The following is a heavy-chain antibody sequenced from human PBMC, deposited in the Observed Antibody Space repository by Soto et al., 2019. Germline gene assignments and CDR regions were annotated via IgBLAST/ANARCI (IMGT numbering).Heavy chain of an antibody. CDR3: AKVVSEDYGRNEGGN. CDR2: ISYDGSNK. V-gene: IGHV3-30*18. Sequence: QVQLVESGGGVVQPGRSLRLSCAASGFTFSSYGMHWVRQAPGKGLEWVAVISYDGSNKYYADSVKGRFTISRDNSKNTLYLQMNSLRAEDTAVYYCAKVVSEDYGRNEGGNWGQGTLVTVSS. D-gene: IGHD4-17*01. CDR1: GFTFSSYG. J-gene: IGHJ4*02.